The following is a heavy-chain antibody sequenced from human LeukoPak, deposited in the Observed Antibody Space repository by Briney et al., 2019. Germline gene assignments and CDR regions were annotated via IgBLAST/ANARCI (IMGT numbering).Heavy chain of an antibody. D-gene: IGHD6-19*01. Sequence: SETLSLTCTVSGGSISSYYWSWIRQPPGKGLEWIGFIYYSGNTNYNPSLKSRVTISVDTSKNQFSLRLSSVTAVDTAVYYCARDRKQWLWGPFDPWGQGTLVTVSS. V-gene: IGHV4-59*01. J-gene: IGHJ5*02. CDR1: GGSISSYY. CDR2: IYYSGNT. CDR3: ARDRKQWLWGPFDP.